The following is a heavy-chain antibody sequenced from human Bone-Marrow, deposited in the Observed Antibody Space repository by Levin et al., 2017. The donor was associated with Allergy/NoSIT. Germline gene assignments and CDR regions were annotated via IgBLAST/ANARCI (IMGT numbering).Heavy chain of an antibody. V-gene: IGHV3-23*01. J-gene: IGHJ4*02. CDR1: GLSFSSSA. CDR2: ISGGGDKT. D-gene: IGHD6-19*01. CDR3: ARDWGVAVAGISYYFDA. Sequence: LSLTCAASGLSFSSSAMSWVRQAPGKGLEWVTAISGGGDKTYYAASVKGRFTISRDNSKNTLSLEMNSLRVEDTAVYYCARDWGVAVAGISYYFDAWGQGTLVTVSS.